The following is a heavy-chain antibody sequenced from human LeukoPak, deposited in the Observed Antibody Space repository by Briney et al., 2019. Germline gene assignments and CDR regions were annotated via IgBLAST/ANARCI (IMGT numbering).Heavy chain of an antibody. V-gene: IGHV3-21*01. CDR3: ARDPYPGFWSGYYTDWFDP. CDR1: GFTFRNSA. J-gene: IGHJ5*02. Sequence: PGRSLRLSCAASGFTFRNSAMNWVRQAPGKGLEWVSSISSSSSYIYYADSVKDRFTISRDNAKNSLYLQMNSLRAEDTAVYYCARDPYPGFWSGYYTDWFDPWGQGTLVTVSS. CDR2: ISSSSSYI. D-gene: IGHD3-3*01.